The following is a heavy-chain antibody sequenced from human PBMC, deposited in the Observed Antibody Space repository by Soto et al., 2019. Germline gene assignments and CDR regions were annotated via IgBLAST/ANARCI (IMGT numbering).Heavy chain of an antibody. V-gene: IGHV4-31*03. CDR2: IYYSGST. Sequence: QVQLQESGPGLVKPSQTLSLTCTVSGGSISSGGYYWSWIRQHPGKGLEWIGYIYYSGSTYYNPSLKSRVTISVDTSKNQFALKLSSVTGADTAVYYCARERGTVTTVTTHLDYWGQGTLVTVSS. CDR3: ARERGTVTTVTTHLDY. D-gene: IGHD4-17*01. J-gene: IGHJ4*02. CDR1: GGSISSGGYY.